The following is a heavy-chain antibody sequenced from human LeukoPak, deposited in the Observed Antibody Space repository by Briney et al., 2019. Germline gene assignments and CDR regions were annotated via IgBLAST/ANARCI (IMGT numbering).Heavy chain of an antibody. J-gene: IGHJ3*02. Sequence: PSETLSLTCTVSGGSISSYYWSWIRQPPGKGLEWIGYIYYSGTTNYNPSLKSRVTISVDTSKNQFSLKLSSVTAADTAVYYCARDLLRYSSGWYNENDDAFDIWGQGTMVTVSS. CDR3: ARDLLRYSSGWYNENDDAFDI. CDR2: IYYSGTT. CDR1: GGSISSYY. D-gene: IGHD6-19*01. V-gene: IGHV4-59*12.